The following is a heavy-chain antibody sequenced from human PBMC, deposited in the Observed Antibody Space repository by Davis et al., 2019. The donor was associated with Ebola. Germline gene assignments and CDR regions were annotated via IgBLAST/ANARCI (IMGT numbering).Heavy chain of an antibody. CDR1: GFTFSSYW. CDR2: INSDGTGT. V-gene: IGHV3-74*01. J-gene: IGHJ6*02. Sequence: HTGGSLRLSCAASGFTFSSYWMHWVRQAPGKGLVWVSRINSDGTGTSYADSVKGRFTISRDNSKDTVFLQINILRAEDTAIYYCTKEFDHGGNSYAALDVWGQGTTVTVSS. CDR3: TKEFDHGGNSYAALDV. D-gene: IGHD4-23*01.